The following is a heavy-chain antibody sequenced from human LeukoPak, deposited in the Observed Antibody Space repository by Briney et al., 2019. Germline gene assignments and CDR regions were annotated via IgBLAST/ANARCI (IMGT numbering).Heavy chain of an antibody. CDR1: GHIFSDSW. CDR3: ATDWYGAINS. CDR2: IKSDGSGT. V-gene: IGHV3-74*01. D-gene: IGHD4/OR15-4a*01. Sequence: PGGSLRLSCAASAASGHIFSDSWMHXVRXXXXKXLVWVSRIKSDGSGTIYADSVKGRFTISRDNAKNTLYLQLNSLRADDTAVYFCATDWYGAINSWGQGTLVTVSS. J-gene: IGHJ4*02.